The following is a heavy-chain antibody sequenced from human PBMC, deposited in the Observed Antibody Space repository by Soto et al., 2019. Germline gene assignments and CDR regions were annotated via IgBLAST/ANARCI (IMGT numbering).Heavy chain of an antibody. V-gene: IGHV3-30*18. CDR3: AKRGYSGYDLDY. CDR1: GFTFSHYG. D-gene: IGHD5-12*01. J-gene: IGHJ4*02. CDR2: LSSDGGNK. Sequence: QLVESGGGVVQPGRSLRLSCVASGFTFSHYGMHWVRQSPGKGLEGVATLSSDGGNKYHADSVKGRFTISRDNSKNTLYLQMNSLRVEDTALYYCAKRGYSGYDLDYWGQGTLVTVSS.